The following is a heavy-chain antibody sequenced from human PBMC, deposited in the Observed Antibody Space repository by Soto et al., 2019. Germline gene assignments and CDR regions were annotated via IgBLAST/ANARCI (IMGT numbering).Heavy chain of an antibody. CDR2: ISGSGGST. J-gene: IGHJ3*02. CDR3: ARVRYYYDSSGPEDAFDI. Sequence: GGSLRLSCAASGFTFSSYAMSWVRQAPGKGLEWVSAISGSGGSTYYADSVKGRFTISRDNSKNTLYLQMNSLRAEDTAVYYCARVRYYYDSSGPEDAFDIWGQGTMVTVSS. CDR1: GFTFSSYA. D-gene: IGHD3-22*01. V-gene: IGHV3-23*01.